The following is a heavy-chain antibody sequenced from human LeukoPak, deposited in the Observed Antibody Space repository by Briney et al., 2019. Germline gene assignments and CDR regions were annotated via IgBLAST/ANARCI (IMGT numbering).Heavy chain of an antibody. V-gene: IGHV3-21*04. Sequence: GGSLRLSCGASGFTFSSFGMIWVRQAPGKGLEWVSSISGSTTYRYYADSVKGRFTISRDNAKDSLYLQMNSLRAEDTAVYYSARDRPGYYFDYWGQGTLVTVSS. D-gene: IGHD6-6*01. CDR2: ISGSTTYR. CDR3: ARDRPGYYFDY. CDR1: GFTFSSFG. J-gene: IGHJ4*02.